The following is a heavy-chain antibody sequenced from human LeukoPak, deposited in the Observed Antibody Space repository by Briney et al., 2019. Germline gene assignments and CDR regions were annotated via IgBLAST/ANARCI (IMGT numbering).Heavy chain of an antibody. CDR3: ARDGNSGWFDY. D-gene: IGHD6-19*01. Sequence: ASVKVSCKPYGYTFNTYGITWVRQAPGQGLEWMGWISPYNGNTNYAQKFQGRVTMTTDTSTSTAYMELRSLRSDDTAVYYCARDGNSGWFDYWGQGTLVTVSS. CDR1: GYTFNTYG. J-gene: IGHJ4*02. CDR2: ISPYNGNT. V-gene: IGHV1-18*01.